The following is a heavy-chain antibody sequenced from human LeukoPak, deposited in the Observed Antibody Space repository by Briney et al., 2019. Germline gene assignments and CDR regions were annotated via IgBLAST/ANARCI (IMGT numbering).Heavy chain of an antibody. D-gene: IGHD1-1*01. V-gene: IGHV3-72*01. J-gene: IGHJ4*02. CDR1: GFTLSYYY. Sequence: GGSLRLSCVASGFTLSYYYMDWVRQAPGKGLEWVGRTRDNANNYTTEYAASVRDRFAISTDDSKNSLYLQMNSLKTEDTAVYYCAGDGRRGHSSSYFDYWGQGTLVTVSS. CDR2: TRDNANNYTT. CDR3: AGDGRRGHSSSYFDY.